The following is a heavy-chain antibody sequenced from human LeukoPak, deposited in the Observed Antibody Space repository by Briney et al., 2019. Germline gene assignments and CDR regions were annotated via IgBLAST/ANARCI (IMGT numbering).Heavy chain of an antibody. Sequence: PGGSLSLSCGASGFTVSSNYMSWVRQAPGKGREWIGEINHSGSTKYNPSLKSRVTLSLDTSKNQFSLRLTSVTAADTAVYYCAKSLYCGGDCSWGQGTLVTVSS. V-gene: IGHV4-34*08. CDR1: GFTVSSNY. D-gene: IGHD2-21*02. J-gene: IGHJ5*02. CDR2: INHSGST. CDR3: AKSLYCGGDCS.